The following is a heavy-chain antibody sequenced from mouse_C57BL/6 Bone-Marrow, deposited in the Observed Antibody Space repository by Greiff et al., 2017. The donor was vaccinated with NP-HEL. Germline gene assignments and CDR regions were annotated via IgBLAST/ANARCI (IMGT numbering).Heavy chain of an antibody. CDR2: ISDGGSYT. D-gene: IGHD1-1*01. V-gene: IGHV5-4*01. J-gene: IGHJ4*01. Sequence: EVKLVESGGGLVKPGGSLKLSCAASGFTFSRYAMSWVRQTPEKRLEWVATISDGGSYTYYPDNVKGRFTISRDHAKNNLYLQMSHLKSEDTAMYYCAREGITTVVSYYAMDYWGQGTSVTVSS. CDR1: GFTFSRYA. CDR3: AREGITTVVSYYAMDY.